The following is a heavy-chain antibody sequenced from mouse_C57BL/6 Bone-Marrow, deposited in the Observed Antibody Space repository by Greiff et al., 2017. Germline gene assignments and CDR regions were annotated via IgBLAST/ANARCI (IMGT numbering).Heavy chain of an antibody. J-gene: IGHJ3*01. V-gene: IGHV14-4*01. CDR3: TTGYDYDRAWFAY. Sequence: EVQGVESGAELVRPGASVKLSCTASGFNIKDDYMHWVKQRPEQGLEWIGWIDPENGDTEYASKFQGKATITADTSSNTAYLQLSSLTSEDTAVYYCTTGYDYDRAWFAYWGQGTLVTVSA. CDR2: IDPENGDT. D-gene: IGHD2-4*01. CDR1: GFNIKDDY.